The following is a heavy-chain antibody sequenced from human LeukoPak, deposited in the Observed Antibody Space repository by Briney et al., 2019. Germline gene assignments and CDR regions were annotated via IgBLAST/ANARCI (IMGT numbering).Heavy chain of an antibody. J-gene: IGHJ5*02. CDR2: INHSGST. Sequence: PSETLSLTCAVYGGSFSGYYWSWIRQPPGKGLEWIGEINHSGSTNYNPSLKSRVTTSVDTSKNQFSLKLSSVTAADTAVYYCARVDIVVVVAANTGYNWFDPWGQGTLVTVSS. CDR3: ARVDIVVVVAANTGYNWFDP. CDR1: GGSFSGYY. V-gene: IGHV4-34*01. D-gene: IGHD2-15*01.